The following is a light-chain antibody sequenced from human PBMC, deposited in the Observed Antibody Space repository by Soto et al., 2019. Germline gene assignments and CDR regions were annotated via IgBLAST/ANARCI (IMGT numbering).Light chain of an antibody. J-gene: IGKJ5*01. V-gene: IGKV3-11*01. Sequence: EIVLTQSTATLSLSPGERATLSFRASQRVSSYLAWYQQKPGQAPRLLIYDASNRATGIPARFSGSGSGTDFTLTISSLEPEDFAVYYCQQRSNWPRVTFGQGTRLEIK. CDR3: QQRSNWPRVT. CDR1: QRVSSY. CDR2: DAS.